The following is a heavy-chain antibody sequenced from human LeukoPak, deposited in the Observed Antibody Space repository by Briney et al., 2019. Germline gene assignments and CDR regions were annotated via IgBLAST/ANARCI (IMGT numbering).Heavy chain of an antibody. CDR2: IHQDGNEK. D-gene: IGHD3-10*01. CDR3: ASGDKFSGDY. V-gene: IGHV3-7*01. CDR1: GFTFSTYW. Sequence: PGGSLRLSCAASGFTFSTYWMSWVRQAPGEGLEWVANIHQDGNEKYYVDSVKGRFTISRDNAKNSLYLQMNSLRAEDTAVYYCASGDKFSGDYWGQGTLVTVSS. J-gene: IGHJ4*02.